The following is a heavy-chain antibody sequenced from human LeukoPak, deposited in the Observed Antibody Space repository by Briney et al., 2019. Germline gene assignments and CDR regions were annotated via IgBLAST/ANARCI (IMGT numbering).Heavy chain of an antibody. CDR1: GGTFSSYA. CDR2: IIPIFGTV. D-gene: IGHD3-10*01. V-gene: IGHV1-69*01. Sequence: SVTVSCKASGGTFSSYAISWVRQAPGQGLEWMGGIIPIFGTVNYAQKFQGRVTITADESTTTAYMELSSLRSEDTAVYYCARGAGKYIDSSLDYWGQGTLVTVSS. J-gene: IGHJ4*02. CDR3: ARGAGKYIDSSLDY.